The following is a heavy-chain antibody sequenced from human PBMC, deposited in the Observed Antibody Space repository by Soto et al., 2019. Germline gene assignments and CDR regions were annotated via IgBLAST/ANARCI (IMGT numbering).Heavy chain of an antibody. D-gene: IGHD7-27*01. J-gene: IGHJ4*02. CDR3: ARDWAPSY. CDR1: GVDFSIYP. Sequence: GGFMRLSCAVSGVDFSIYPMHWVRQAPGKGLVWVSRISNDGSDTNYADSVKGRFTISRDNAKNTLYLQMNGLRAEDTAVYYCARDWAPSYWGQGTLVTVSS. CDR2: ISNDGSDT. V-gene: IGHV3-74*01.